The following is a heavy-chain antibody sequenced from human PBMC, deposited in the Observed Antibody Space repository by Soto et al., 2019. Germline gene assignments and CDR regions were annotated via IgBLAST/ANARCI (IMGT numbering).Heavy chain of an antibody. CDR2: ISWNSGSI. CDR3: ARPRTIVPNDAFDI. CDR1: GFTFDDYA. V-gene: IGHV3-9*01. Sequence: VQLVESGGGLVQPGRSLRLSCAASGFTFDDYAMHWVRQAPGKGLEWVSGISWNSGSIGYADSVKGRFTISRDNAKNSLYLQMNSLRAEDTALYYCARPRTIVPNDAFDIWGQGTMVTVSS. D-gene: IGHD2-21*01. J-gene: IGHJ3*02.